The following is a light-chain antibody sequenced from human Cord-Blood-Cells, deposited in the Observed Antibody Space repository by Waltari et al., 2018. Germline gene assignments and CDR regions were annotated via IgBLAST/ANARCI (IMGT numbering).Light chain of an antibody. V-gene: IGLV2-8*01. CDR2: EVS. CDR1: SSDVGGYNY. CDR3: SSYAGSNKLV. Sequence: QSALTQPPSASGSPGPSVTISCTGTSSDVGGYNYVSWYQQHPGKAPKLMIYEVSKRPSAVTDRFSGSKSGNTASLTVSGLQAEDEADYYCSSYAGSNKLVFGGGTKLTVL. J-gene: IGLJ3*02.